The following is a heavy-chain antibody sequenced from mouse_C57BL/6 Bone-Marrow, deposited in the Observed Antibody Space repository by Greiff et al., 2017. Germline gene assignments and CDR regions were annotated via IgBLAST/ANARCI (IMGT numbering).Heavy chain of an antibody. CDR1: GYTFTSYW. CDR2: IYPGSGST. V-gene: IGHV1-55*01. Sequence: QVQLQQPGAELVKPGASVKMSCKASGYTFTSYWITWVKQRPGQGLEWIGDIYPGSGSTNYNEKFKSKATLTVDTSSSTAYMQLSSLTSEDSAVYYCARRYYGSSYVYWCFDVWGTGTAVTVSS. D-gene: IGHD1-1*01. J-gene: IGHJ1*03. CDR3: ARRYYGSSYVYWCFDV.